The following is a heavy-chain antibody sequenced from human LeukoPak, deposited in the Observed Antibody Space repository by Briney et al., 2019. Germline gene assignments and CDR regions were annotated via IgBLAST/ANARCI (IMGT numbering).Heavy chain of an antibody. CDR2: IKQDESEK. CDR3: ARATLYLNV. V-gene: IGHV3-7*01. Sequence: GGSPRLSCAASGFTFSGYWMTWVRQAPGKGLEWVANIKQDESEKYYVDSVKGRFTISRDNAKNSLYLQMNSLRAEDTAVYYCARATLYLNVWGKGTTVTVSS. J-gene: IGHJ6*03. CDR1: GFTFSGYW.